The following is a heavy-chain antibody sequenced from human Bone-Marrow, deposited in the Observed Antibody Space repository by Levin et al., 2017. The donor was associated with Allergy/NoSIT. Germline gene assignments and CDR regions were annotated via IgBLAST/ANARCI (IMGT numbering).Heavy chain of an antibody. V-gene: IGHV4-59*01. CDR3: ARVVSGDYVAWFDP. Sequence: SQTLSLTCSVSGGSTSSSYWSWIRPPPGRGLEYIGYVYYTGDTNYNPSLKSRVTLSLDTSKNQFSLSLRSVTAADTAVYYCARVVSGDYVAWFDPWGQGTLVTVSS. D-gene: IGHD2-21*02. CDR1: GGSTSSSY. J-gene: IGHJ5*02. CDR2: VYYTGDT.